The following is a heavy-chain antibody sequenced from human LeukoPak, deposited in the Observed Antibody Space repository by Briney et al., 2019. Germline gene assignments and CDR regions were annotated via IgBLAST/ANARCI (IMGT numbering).Heavy chain of an antibody. J-gene: IGHJ4*02. V-gene: IGHV1-69*04. CDR1: GGTFSSYA. CDR3: ARADIRDGYREDY. CDR2: IIPILGIA. D-gene: IGHD5-24*01. Sequence: GASVKVSCKASGGTFSSYAISWVRQAPGQGLEWMGRIIPILGIANYAQKFQGRVTITADKSTSTAYMELSSLRSEDTAVYYCARADIRDGYREDYWGQGTLVTVSS.